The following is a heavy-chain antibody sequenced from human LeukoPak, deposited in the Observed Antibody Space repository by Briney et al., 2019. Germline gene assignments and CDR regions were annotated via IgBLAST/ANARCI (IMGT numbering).Heavy chain of an antibody. CDR3: TRFGLRPVRRYYDSSGYYLGSDAFDI. V-gene: IGHV3-30-3*01. J-gene: IGHJ3*02. CDR1: GFTFSSYA. Sequence: GGSLRLSCAASGFTFSSYAMHWVRQAPSKGLEWVAVISYDGSNKYYADSVKGRFTISRVNSKNTLYLQMNSLRAEDTAVYYCTRFGLRPVRRYYDSSGYYLGSDAFDIWGQGTMVTVSS. CDR2: ISYDGSNK. D-gene: IGHD3-22*01.